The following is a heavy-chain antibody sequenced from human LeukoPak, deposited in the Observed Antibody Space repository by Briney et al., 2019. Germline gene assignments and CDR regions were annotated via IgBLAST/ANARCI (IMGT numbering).Heavy chain of an antibody. J-gene: IGHJ3*02. CDR1: GGSISSSSYY. D-gene: IGHD3-10*01. Sequence: SETLSLTCTVSGGSISSSSYYWGWIRQPPGKGLEWIGSIYYSGSTYYNPSLKSRVTISVDTSKNQLSLKLSSVTATDTAVYYCASYTMADPSDAFDIWGQGTMVTVSS. CDR2: IYYSGST. V-gene: IGHV4-39*01. CDR3: ASYTMADPSDAFDI.